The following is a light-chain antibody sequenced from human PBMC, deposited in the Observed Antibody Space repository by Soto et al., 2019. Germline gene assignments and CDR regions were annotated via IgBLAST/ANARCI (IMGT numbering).Light chain of an antibody. J-gene: IGLJ2*01. CDR2: ANN. CDR1: GSNIGAGFD. CDR3: QSYDNSLSGSRV. Sequence: QSVLTQPPSVSGAPGQRVTISCTGAGSNIGAGFDVHWYQQFPGSAPKLLIYANNNRPSGVPARFSGSKSGTSASLAITDLLAADEADYFCQSYDNSLSGSRVFGGGTKLTVL. V-gene: IGLV1-40*01.